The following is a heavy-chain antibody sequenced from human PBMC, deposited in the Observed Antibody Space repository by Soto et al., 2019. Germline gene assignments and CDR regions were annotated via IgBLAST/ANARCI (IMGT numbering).Heavy chain of an antibody. CDR3: ARENNCFDP. CDR1: GEAYTSYA. V-gene: IGHV1-3*01. Sequence: GAPVELSSKAPGEAYTSYAMHSVRQANEQRLEWMGWINAGNGNTKYSQKFQGRVTITRDTSASTAYMELSSLRSEDTAVYYCARENNCFDPWGQGTLVTVSS. CDR2: INAGNGNT. J-gene: IGHJ5*02.